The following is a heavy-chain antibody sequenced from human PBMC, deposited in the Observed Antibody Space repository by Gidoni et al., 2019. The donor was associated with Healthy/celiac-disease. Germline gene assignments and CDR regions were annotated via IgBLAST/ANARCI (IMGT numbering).Heavy chain of an antibody. D-gene: IGHD6-6*01. V-gene: IGHV3-9*01. CDR2: ISWNSGSI. J-gene: IGHJ4*02. CDR3: AKDSRFAGSSYYFDY. Sequence: GISWNSGSIGYADSVKGRCTISRDNAKNSLYMQMNSLRAEDTALDSCAKDSRFAGSSYYFDYWGQGTLVTVSS.